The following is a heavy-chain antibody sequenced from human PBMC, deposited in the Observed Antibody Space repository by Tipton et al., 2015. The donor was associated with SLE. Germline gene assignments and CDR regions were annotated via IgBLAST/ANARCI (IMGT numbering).Heavy chain of an antibody. CDR3: ARVVAAAGTAFDI. J-gene: IGHJ3*02. V-gene: IGHV4-59*12. D-gene: IGHD6-13*01. Sequence: TLSLTCTVSGGSISSYYWSWIRQPPGKGLEWIGYIYYSGSTNYNPSLKSRVTISVDTSKNQFSLQLSSVTAADTAVYYCARVVAAAGTAFDIWGQGTMVTVSS. CDR2: IYYSGST. CDR1: GGSISSYY.